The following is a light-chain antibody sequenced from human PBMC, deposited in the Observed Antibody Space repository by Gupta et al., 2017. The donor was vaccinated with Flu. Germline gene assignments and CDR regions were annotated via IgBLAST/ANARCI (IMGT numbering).Light chain of an antibody. V-gene: IGKV3-11*01. CDR2: DAS. CDR1: QSVSSY. J-gene: IGKJ5*01. CDR3: QQRSNWPLT. Sequence: EIVLTQSPATLSLSPGERATLSCRASQSVSSYLAWYQQKPGQAPRLLIYDASNRATGIPARFSGSGSGTESTLTISSLEPEDFAVYYCQQRSNWPLTFGQGTRMEIK.